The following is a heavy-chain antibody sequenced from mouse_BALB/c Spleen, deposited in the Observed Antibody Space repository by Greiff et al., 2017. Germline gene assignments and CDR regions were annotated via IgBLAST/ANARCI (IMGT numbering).Heavy chain of an antibody. V-gene: IGHV1-69*02. CDR2: IYPSDSYT. Sequence: QVHVKQPGAELVRPGASVKLSCKASGYTFTSYWINWVKQRPGQGLEWIGNIYPSDSYTNYNQKFKDKATLTVDKSSITAYMQLSSPTSEDSAVYYCTGGPYYFDYWGQGTTVTVSS. J-gene: IGHJ2*01. CDR1: GYTFTSYW. CDR3: TGGPYYFDY.